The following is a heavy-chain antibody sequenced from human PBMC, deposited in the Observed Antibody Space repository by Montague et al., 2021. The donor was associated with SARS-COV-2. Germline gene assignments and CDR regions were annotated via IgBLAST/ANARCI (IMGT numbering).Heavy chain of an antibody. CDR3: GYRPAGVFSTGYLDY. CDR2: XXWXXXK. J-gene: IGHJ4*02. V-gene: IGHV2-5*02. CDR1: GFSLSTSGVG. Sequence: PALVKPTQTLTLTCTFSGFSLSTSGVGVGWIRQPPGKALEWLAXXXWXXXKRXSPSLKSRLTITKDTSHNPVVPTMTDMDPVDTATYYCGYRPAGVFSTGYLDYWGQGALVTVSS. D-gene: IGHD2-8*02.